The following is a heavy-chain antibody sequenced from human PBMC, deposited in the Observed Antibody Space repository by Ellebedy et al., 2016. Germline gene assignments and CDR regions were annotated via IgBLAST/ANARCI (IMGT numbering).Heavy chain of an antibody. D-gene: IGHD6-19*01. CDR3: AKSSSAWYWDGYFDY. J-gene: IGHJ4*02. CDR1: GFTFSDYP. V-gene: IGHV3-48*04. Sequence: GESLKISCAASGFTFSDYPMNWVRQAPGKGLEWVSYISYSSSTIYYADSVRGRLTISRDNAKNSLYLQMSSLRVDDTAVYYCAKSSSAWYWDGYFDYWGQGTLVTVSS. CDR2: ISYSSSTI.